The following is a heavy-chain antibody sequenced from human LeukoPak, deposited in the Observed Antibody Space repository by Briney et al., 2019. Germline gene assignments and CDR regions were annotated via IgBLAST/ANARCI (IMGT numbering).Heavy chain of an antibody. J-gene: IGHJ5*02. CDR3: AREAYYGSGTSGWFDP. CDR2: IYSGGNT. D-gene: IGHD3-10*01. V-gene: IGHV3-66*01. Sequence: GGSLRLSCAASGFTVSSNYMSWVRQAPGKGLEWVSVIYSGGNTYYADSVKGRFTISRDNSKNTLYLQMNSLRAEDTAVYYCAREAYYGSGTSGWFDPWGQGTLVTVSS. CDR1: GFTVSSNY.